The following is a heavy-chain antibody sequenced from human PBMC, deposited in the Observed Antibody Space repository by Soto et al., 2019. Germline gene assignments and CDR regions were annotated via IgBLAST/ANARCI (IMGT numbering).Heavy chain of an antibody. D-gene: IGHD2-8*01. J-gene: IGHJ5*02. V-gene: IGHV4-39*01. CDR2: IYYSGST. CDR1: GGSISSSSYY. Sequence: QLQLQESGPGLVKPSETLSLTCTVSGGSISSSSYYWGWIRQHPGKGLEWIGSIYYSGSTYYNPSLKSRVTISVDTSKNQFSLKLRSVTAADTAVYYCARGVHCPNGVCYTPTGWFDPWGQGTLVTVSS. CDR3: ARGVHCPNGVCYTPTGWFDP.